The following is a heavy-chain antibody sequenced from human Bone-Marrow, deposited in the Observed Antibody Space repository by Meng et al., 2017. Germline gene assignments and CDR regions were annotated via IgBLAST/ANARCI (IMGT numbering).Heavy chain of an antibody. V-gene: IGHV3-53*01. CDR2: LYASGET. J-gene: IGHJ4*02. CDR1: QYSVSTNF. Sequence: EVQQVESGGGLIKPGGSLMLSCAVSQYSVSTNFMNWVRRAPGKGLEWVSILYASGETSYADSVKGRFTISRDASKNTLYLQMNSLRAEDTAVYYCARLAMAGKNYPTDYWGQGTLVTVSS. D-gene: IGHD6-19*01. CDR3: ARLAMAGKNYPTDY.